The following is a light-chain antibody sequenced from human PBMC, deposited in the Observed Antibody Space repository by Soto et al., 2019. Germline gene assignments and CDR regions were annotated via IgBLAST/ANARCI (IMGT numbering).Light chain of an antibody. CDR1: SGSVSTSYY. CDR2: STN. CDR3: VLYMGSGIWV. Sequence: QTVVTQEPSFSVSPGRTVTLTCGLSSGSVSTSYYPSWYQQTPGQAPRTLIYSTNTRSSGVPDRFSGSILGNKAALTITGAQADDESAYYCVLYMGSGIWVFGGGTPLTV. J-gene: IGLJ3*02. V-gene: IGLV8-61*01.